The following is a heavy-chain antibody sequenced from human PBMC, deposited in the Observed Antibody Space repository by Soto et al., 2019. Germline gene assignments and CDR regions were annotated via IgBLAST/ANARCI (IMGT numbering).Heavy chain of an antibody. Sequence: PSETLSLTCTVSGGSISSYYWSWIRQPPGKGLEWIGYIYYSGSTNYNPSLKSRVTISVDTSKNQFSLKLSSVTAADTAVYYCARLPYNWNDYYFDYWGQGTLVTVSS. CDR2: IYYSGST. D-gene: IGHD1-1*01. CDR3: ARLPYNWNDYYFDY. V-gene: IGHV4-59*08. J-gene: IGHJ4*02. CDR1: GGSISSYY.